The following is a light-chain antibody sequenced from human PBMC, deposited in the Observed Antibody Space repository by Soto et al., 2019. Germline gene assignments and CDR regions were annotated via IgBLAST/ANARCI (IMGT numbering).Light chain of an antibody. CDR2: GAS. J-gene: IGKJ1*01. Sequence: ERAMTISKARVCVAQGRMATSSFRASQSVSSNLAWYQQKPGQAPRLLIYGASTRATGIPARFSGSGSGTEFTLTISSLQSEDFAVYYCQQYNNWQWTFGQGTKV. CDR1: QSVSSN. CDR3: QQYNNWQWT. V-gene: IGKV3-15*01.